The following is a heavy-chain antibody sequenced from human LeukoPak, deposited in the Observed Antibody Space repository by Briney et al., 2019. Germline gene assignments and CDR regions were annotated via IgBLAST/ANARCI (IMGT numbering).Heavy chain of an antibody. CDR1: GFTFSGHA. V-gene: IGHV3-23*01. CDR2: ISGSSGRT. CDR3: AKGPLTEVAGTTWDY. Sequence: GGSLRLSCAASGFTFSGHAMSWVRQAPAKGLEWVSAISGSSGRTYYADSVKGRFTISRDNSKNTLYLQMNSLRVEDTAVYYCAKGPLTEVAGTTWDYWGQGTPVTVSS. J-gene: IGHJ4*02. D-gene: IGHD6-19*01.